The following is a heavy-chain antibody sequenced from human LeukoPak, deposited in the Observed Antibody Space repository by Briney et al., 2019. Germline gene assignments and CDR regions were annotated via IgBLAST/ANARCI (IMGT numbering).Heavy chain of an antibody. CDR3: RAATRYLDYYYDY. Sequence: GGSLRLSCAASRFTFSIFGMHWVRQAPGTGLEWIAVILSDGTNKYYADSVRGRFTISRDNSKDTLYLQMSSLRIEDTAIYYCRAATRYLDYYYDYWGQGTLVTVSS. CDR2: ILSDGTNK. D-gene: IGHD3-22*01. CDR1: RFTFSIFG. V-gene: IGHV3-30*03. J-gene: IGHJ4*02.